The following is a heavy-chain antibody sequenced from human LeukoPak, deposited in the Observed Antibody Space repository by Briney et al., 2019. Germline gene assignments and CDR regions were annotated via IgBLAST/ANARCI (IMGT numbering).Heavy chain of an antibody. CDR2: IDPSDSYT. J-gene: IGHJ4*02. V-gene: IGHV5-10-1*01. Sequence: GESLKISCKGSGYSFTSYWISWVRQMPGKGLEWMGRIDPSDSYTNYSPSFQGHVTISADKSISIAYLQWSSLKASDTAMYYCARHDSSSWYPFDYWGQGTLVTVSS. D-gene: IGHD6-13*01. CDR1: GYSFTSYW. CDR3: ARHDSSSWYPFDY.